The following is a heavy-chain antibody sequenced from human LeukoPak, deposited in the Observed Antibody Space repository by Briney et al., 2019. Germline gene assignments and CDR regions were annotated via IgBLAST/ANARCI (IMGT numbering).Heavy chain of an antibody. J-gene: IGHJ4*02. CDR3: TREGEFGFQPPASPLSEIVVVPVNDY. D-gene: IGHD2-21*02. Sequence: PGGSLRLSCAASGFTFSSHPMSWVRQAPGKGLEWVGLIRTKAYGETIEYAASVKGRFTISRDDSKRIAYLQMNSLKTEDTAVYYCTREGEFGFQPPASPLSEIVVVPVNDYWGQGTLVTVSS. CDR1: GFTFSSHP. CDR2: IRTKAYGETI. V-gene: IGHV3-49*02.